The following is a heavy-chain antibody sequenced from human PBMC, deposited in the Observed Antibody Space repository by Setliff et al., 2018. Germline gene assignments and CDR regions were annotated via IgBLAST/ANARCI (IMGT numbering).Heavy chain of an antibody. V-gene: IGHV4-39*02. J-gene: IGHJ4*02. Sequence: PSETLSLTCTVSGGSVSSSSYYWGWIRQSPGKGLDWIGTVDHSGNTFYNPSLKSRVAISVDTSKNRFSLKLTSVSAADTAVYYCARRDSTGYYGYSFDFWGQGTLVTVSS. CDR2: VDHSGNT. CDR3: ARRDSTGYYGYSFDF. D-gene: IGHD3-22*01. CDR1: GGSVSSSSYY.